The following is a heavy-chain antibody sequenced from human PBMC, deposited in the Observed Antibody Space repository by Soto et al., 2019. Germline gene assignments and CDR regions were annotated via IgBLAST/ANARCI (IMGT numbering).Heavy chain of an antibody. V-gene: IGHV4-4*02. D-gene: IGHD6-13*01. CDR2: IYHSGST. J-gene: IGHJ4*02. CDR1: GGSISSSNW. CDR3: ARDLSAAGKGGRLDY. Sequence: QVQLQESGPGLVKPSGTLSLTCAVSGGSISSSNWWTWVRQPPGKGLEWIGEIYHSGSTNYNPSLKSRFTISVDKSKNHFSLKLSSVTAADTAVYYCARDLSAAGKGGRLDYWGQGTLVTVSS.